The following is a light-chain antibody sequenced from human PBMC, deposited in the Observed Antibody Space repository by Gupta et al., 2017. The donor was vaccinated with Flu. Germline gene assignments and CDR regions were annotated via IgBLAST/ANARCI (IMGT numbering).Light chain of an antibody. Sequence: ATISGSRSGRDIARNYIKRYQQQPRTTPTIVIFDDTQSRPGGAYRFSGAIDWASNAASLTISVQKNDEEADYYRQSKDKNNWMFGGGTRLTVL. CDR1: GRDIARNY. J-gene: IGLJ3*02. V-gene: IGLV6-57*01. CDR3: QSKDKNNWM. CDR2: DDT.